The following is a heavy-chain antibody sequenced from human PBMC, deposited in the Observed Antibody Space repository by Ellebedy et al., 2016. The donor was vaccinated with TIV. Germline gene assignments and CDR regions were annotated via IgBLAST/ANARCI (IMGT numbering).Heavy chain of an antibody. CDR3: ARRGSECGNYQEFDA. Sequence: GESLKISCKASGYSFTNYWIGWVRQMPGKGLEWMGIIYPGDSDIRYSPSFQGQVTISADKSISTAYLQWSSLKASDTAMYYCARRGSECGNYQEFDAWGQGTLVTVSS. D-gene: IGHD1-26*01. J-gene: IGHJ5*02. CDR2: IYPGDSDI. V-gene: IGHV5-51*01. CDR1: GYSFTNYW.